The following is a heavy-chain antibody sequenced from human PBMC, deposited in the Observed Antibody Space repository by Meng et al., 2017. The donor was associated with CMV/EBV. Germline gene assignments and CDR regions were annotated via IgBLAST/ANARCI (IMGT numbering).Heavy chain of an antibody. D-gene: IGHD2-2*01. J-gene: IGHJ3*02. CDR2: IYPGDSDT. V-gene: IGHV5-51*01. Sequence: ESLKISGKGSGYSFTSYWIGWVRQMPGKGLEWMGIIYPGDSDTRYSPSFQGQVTISADKSISTAYLQWSSLKASDTAMYYCARHQFKGYCSSTSCYHAFDIWGQGTMVTVSS. CDR1: GYSFTSYW. CDR3: ARHQFKGYCSSTSCYHAFDI.